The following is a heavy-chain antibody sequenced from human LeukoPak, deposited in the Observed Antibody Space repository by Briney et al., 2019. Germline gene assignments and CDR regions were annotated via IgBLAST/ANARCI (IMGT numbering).Heavy chain of an antibody. CDR1: GGSISSGGFY. CDR2: IYDSGST. D-gene: IGHD4-17*01. CDR3: ARAYGDDNWFDP. Sequence: PSETLSLTCTVSGGSISSGGFYWSWIRQHPGKGLEWIGYIYDSGSTYYNPSLKSRVTISVDTSKNQFSLRLSSVTAADTAVYYCARAYGDDNWFDPWGQGTLVTVSS. J-gene: IGHJ5*02. V-gene: IGHV4-31*03.